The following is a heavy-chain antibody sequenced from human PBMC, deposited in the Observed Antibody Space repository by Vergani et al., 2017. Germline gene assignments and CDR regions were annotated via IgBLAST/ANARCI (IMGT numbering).Heavy chain of an antibody. Sequence: EVQLVESGGGLVQPGGSLRLSCAASGFTFSSYEMNWVRQAPGKGLEWVSYISSSGSTIYYADSVKGRFTISRDNAKNSLYLQMNSLRAEDTAVYYCAKDKLLWFGETYYFDYWGQGTLVTVSS. CDR2: ISSSGSTI. J-gene: IGHJ4*02. CDR1: GFTFSSYE. V-gene: IGHV3-48*03. D-gene: IGHD3-10*01. CDR3: AKDKLLWFGETYYFDY.